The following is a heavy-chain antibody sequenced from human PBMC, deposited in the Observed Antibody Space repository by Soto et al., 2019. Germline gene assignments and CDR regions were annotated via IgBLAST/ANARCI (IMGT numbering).Heavy chain of an antibody. V-gene: IGHV3-30-3*01. D-gene: IGHD5-12*01. CDR1: GFTFSSYA. Sequence: QVQLVESGGGVVQPGRSLRLSCAASGFTFSSYAMHWVRQAPGKGLEWVAVISYDGSNKYYADSVKGRFTISRDNSKNTLYLQMNSLRAEDTAVYYCARHAGRWLQSTGFDYWGQGTLVTVSS. CDR2: ISYDGSNK. CDR3: ARHAGRWLQSTGFDY. J-gene: IGHJ4*02.